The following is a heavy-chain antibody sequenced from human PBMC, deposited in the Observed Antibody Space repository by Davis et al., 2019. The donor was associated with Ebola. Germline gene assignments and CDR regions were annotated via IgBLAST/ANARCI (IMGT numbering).Heavy chain of an antibody. CDR3: ARLVNNWNYVIWFDP. CDR2: IYYSGST. V-gene: IGHV4-39*01. J-gene: IGHJ5*02. D-gene: IGHD1-7*01. CDR1: GGSISSSSYY. Sequence: MPGGSLRLSCTVSGGSISSSSYYWGWIRQPPGKGLEWIGSIYYSGSTYYNPSLKSRVTISVDTSKNQFSLKLSSVTAADTAVYYCARLVNNWNYVIWFDPWGQGTLVTVSS.